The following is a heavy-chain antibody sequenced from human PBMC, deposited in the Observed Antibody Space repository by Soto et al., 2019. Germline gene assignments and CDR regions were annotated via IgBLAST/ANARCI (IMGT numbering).Heavy chain of an antibody. Sequence: PVGSLRLSCAASGLTFSSSWMHWVRQAPGKGLVWVSSINNDGSSTGYADSVKGRFTMSRDNAKNTLYLQMNSLRAEDTAVYYCVTYTDSIYWGQGTLVTVSS. J-gene: IGHJ4*02. D-gene: IGHD1-20*01. CDR2: INNDGSST. CDR3: VTYTDSIY. CDR1: GLTFSSSW. V-gene: IGHV3-74*01.